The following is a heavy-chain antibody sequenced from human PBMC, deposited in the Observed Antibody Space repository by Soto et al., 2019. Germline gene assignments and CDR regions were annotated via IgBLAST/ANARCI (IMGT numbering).Heavy chain of an antibody. Sequence: GASLKVSCKASGYTFTSYGISWVRQAPGQGLEWMGWISAYNGNTNYAQKLQGRVTMTTDTSTSTAYMELRSLRSDDTAVYYCARSPNSGSYSGYYYYGMDVWGQGTTVTVSS. J-gene: IGHJ6*02. CDR1: GYTFTSYG. D-gene: IGHD1-26*01. CDR2: ISAYNGNT. CDR3: ARSPNSGSYSGYYYYGMDV. V-gene: IGHV1-18*04.